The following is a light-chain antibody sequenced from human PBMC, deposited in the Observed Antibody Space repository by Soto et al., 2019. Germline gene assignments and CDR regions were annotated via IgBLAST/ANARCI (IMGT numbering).Light chain of an antibody. V-gene: IGKV1-17*01. Sequence: DIQMTHSPSSLSASVFYIVTITFRSSQVIVPVLAWFQQKPGKAPQRLIYAASSLQSGVPSRFSGSGSGTYFTLTITSLQPEDFATYHCLKHYTYPPNFGQGTKVDIK. CDR1: QVIVPV. CDR2: AAS. CDR3: LKHYTYPPN. J-gene: IGKJ1*01.